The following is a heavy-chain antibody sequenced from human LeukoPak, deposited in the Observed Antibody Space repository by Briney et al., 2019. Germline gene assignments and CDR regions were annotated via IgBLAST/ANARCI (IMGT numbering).Heavy chain of an antibody. J-gene: IGHJ4*02. Sequence: PGGSLRLSCAASGFTVSNNFMTWVRQPPGKGLEWVSIIYSGGSTYYADSVRGRFTISRGDSRNTLYLQMSSLRAEDTAVYYCARAVSNDYAAYWGQGTLVTVSS. CDR3: ARAVSNDYAAY. CDR2: IYSGGST. D-gene: IGHD4-17*01. V-gene: IGHV3-53*03. CDR1: GFTVSNNF.